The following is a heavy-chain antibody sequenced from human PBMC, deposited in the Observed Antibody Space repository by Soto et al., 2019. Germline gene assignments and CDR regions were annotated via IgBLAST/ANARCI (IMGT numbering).Heavy chain of an antibody. J-gene: IGHJ4*02. CDR1: GYTLTELS. CDR2: FDPEDGET. CDR3: XXXXXXXXXXGLDY. Sequence: QVQLVQSGAEVKKPGASVKVSCKVSGYTLTELSMHWVRQAPGKGLEWMGGFDPEDGETIYAQKFQGRVTMTEDTSTDTAYMELSSLRSEDTXXXXXXXXXXXXXXXGLDYWGQGTLVTVSS. V-gene: IGHV1-24*01.